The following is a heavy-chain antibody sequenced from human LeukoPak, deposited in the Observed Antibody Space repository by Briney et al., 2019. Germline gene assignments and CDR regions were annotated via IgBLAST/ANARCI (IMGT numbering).Heavy chain of an antibody. CDR1: GFTFSSYG. V-gene: IGHV3-30*18. CDR2: ISYDGSNK. D-gene: IGHD3-22*01. Sequence: QSGRSLRLSCAASGFTFSSYGMHWVRQAQGKGLEWVAVISYDGSNKYYADSVKGRFTISRDNSKNTLYLQMNSLRAEDTAVYYCAKDLVSYDSSGYPFDYWGQGTLVTVSS. CDR3: AKDLVSYDSSGYPFDY. J-gene: IGHJ4*02.